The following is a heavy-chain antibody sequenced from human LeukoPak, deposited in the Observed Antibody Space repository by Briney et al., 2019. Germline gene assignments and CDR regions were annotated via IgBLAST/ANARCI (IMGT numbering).Heavy chain of an antibody. CDR1: GFTFSSYN. D-gene: IGHD1-26*01. V-gene: IGHV3-21*01. CDR2: ISNSSSYI. J-gene: IGHJ4*02. Sequence: GGSLRLSCAVSGFTFSSYNMNWVRQAPGKGLEWVSSISNSSSYIYYADSVKGRFTISRDNAKNSLYLQMNSLKAEDTAVYYCARDRSGSYYPYYFDYWGQGTLVTVSS. CDR3: ARDRSGSYYPYYFDY.